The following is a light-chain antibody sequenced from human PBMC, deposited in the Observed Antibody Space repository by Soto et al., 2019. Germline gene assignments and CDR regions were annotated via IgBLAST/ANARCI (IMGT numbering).Light chain of an antibody. CDR1: QNINNY. V-gene: IGKV1-39*01. CDR2: AAA. J-gene: IGKJ1*01. Sequence: DIQMTQSPSSLSASVGDRVTMTCRASQNINNYLNWYQQKPGKAPKLLIFAAANLETGIPTRFSGSGSGTDFTLYVSNLQPEDFATYYCQQTYMTPPWTFGQGTKVDIK. CDR3: QQTYMTPPWT.